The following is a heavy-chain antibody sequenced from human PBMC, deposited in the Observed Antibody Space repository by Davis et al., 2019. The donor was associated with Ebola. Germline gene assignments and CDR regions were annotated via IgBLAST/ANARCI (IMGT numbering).Heavy chain of an antibody. J-gene: IGHJ4*02. D-gene: IGHD4-17*01. CDR1: GFTVSSHR. CDR2: IHSDDST. Sequence: PGGSLRLSCAASGFTVSSHRMSWVRQAPGKGLEWISVIHSDDSTYYADSVQDRFTISRDNSKNTLFLQMNSLRVEDTAMYYCARIDYGEDYWGQGTLVTVSS. CDR3: ARIDYGEDY. V-gene: IGHV3-66*01.